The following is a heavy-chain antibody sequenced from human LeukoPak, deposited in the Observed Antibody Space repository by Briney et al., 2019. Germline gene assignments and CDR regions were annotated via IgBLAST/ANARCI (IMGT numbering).Heavy chain of an antibody. J-gene: IGHJ6*02. CDR3: ARLTAYNHDYSGRYGLDV. CDR2: IGRTPTYI. D-gene: IGHD3-22*01. CDR1: GFTFSSYG. V-gene: IGHV3-21*01. Sequence: PGGALRLFCAASGFTFSSYGMNWVRQAPGEGLEWVSSIGRTPTYIYYADSVKARFTISRDNAKDSLYLQMNSLRAEDTAVYYCARLTAYNHDYSGRYGLDVWGQGTTVTVSS.